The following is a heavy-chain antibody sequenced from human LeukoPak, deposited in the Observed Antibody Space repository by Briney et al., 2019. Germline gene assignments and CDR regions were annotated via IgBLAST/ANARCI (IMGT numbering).Heavy chain of an antibody. V-gene: IGHV3-53*01. CDR2: IYGGGDT. CDR3: ARDWDLDY. J-gene: IGHJ4*02. CDR1: GFTVSSTY. D-gene: IGHD3-16*01. Sequence: GGSLRLSCAASGFTVSSTYMSWVRKAPGKGLEWVSIIYGGGDTYYADSVKGRFTISRDNSKNTLYLQMNSLRAEDTALYYCARDWDLDYWGQGTLVTVSS.